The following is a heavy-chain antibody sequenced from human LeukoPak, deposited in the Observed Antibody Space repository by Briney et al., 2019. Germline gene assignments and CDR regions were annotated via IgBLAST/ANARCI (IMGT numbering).Heavy chain of an antibody. D-gene: IGHD3-22*01. CDR1: GGSISSYY. CDR3: AREGADYDSSGFDAFDI. J-gene: IGHJ3*02. CDR2: IYYSGST. Sequence: SETLSLTCTVSGGSISSYYWSWIRQPPGKGLEWIGYIYYSGSTNYNPSLKSRVTISVDTSKNQFFLKLSSVTAADTAVYYCAREGADYDSSGFDAFDIWGQGTMVTVSS. V-gene: IGHV4-59*01.